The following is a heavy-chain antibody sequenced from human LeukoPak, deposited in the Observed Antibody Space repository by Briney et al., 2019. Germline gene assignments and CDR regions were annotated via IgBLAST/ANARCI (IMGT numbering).Heavy chain of an antibody. J-gene: IGHJ3*02. CDR2: IYSGGST. D-gene: IGHD2-2*01. Sequence: GGSLRLSCAASGFTLSSNYMSWVRQAPGKGLEWVSVIYSGGSTYYADSVKGRFTISRDNSKNTLYLQMNSLRAEDTAVYYCARDLRYCSSTSCYRGAFDIWGQGTMVTVSS. CDR3: ARDLRYCSSTSCYRGAFDI. V-gene: IGHV3-66*02. CDR1: GFTLSSNY.